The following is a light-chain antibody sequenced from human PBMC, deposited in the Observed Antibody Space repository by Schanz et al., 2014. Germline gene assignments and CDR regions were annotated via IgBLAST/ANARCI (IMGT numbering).Light chain of an antibody. CDR2: DVT. J-gene: IGLJ1*01. V-gene: IGLV2-11*01. CDR3: SSYGGNLGV. CDR1: SSDVGAYNY. Sequence: QSALTQPRSVSGSPGQSVTISCTGTSSDVGAYNYVSWYQQHPGKAPKLMIYDVTERPSGVPDRFSGSKSGNTASLTVSGLQAEDEADYYCSSYGGNLGVFGTGTKLTVL.